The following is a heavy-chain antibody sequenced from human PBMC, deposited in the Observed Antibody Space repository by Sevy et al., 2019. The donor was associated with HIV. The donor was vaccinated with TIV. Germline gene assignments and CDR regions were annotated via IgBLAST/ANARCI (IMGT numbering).Heavy chain of an antibody. V-gene: IGHV3-23*01. Sequence: GGSLRLSCAASGFTFSTYAMNWVRQAPGKGLEWVSSISRSGRSTYSADSVEGRFTISRDNLKNTLYLQLSSLRVDDTAVYYCAKGYCDGGSCPRDYYYYGMDVWGQGTTVTVSS. CDR1: GFTFSTYA. J-gene: IGHJ6*02. D-gene: IGHD2-15*01. CDR2: ISRSGRST. CDR3: AKGYCDGGSCPRDYYYYGMDV.